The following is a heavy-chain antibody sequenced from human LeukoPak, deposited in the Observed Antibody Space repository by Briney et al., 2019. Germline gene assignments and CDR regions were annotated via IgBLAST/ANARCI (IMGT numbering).Heavy chain of an antibody. CDR1: GGSFSGYY. J-gene: IGHJ6*02. D-gene: IGHD1-1*01. V-gene: IGHV4-34*01. CDR2: INHSGST. CDR3: ARHQPWGTTMGPVMDV. Sequence: SETLSLTCAVYGGSFSGYYWSWIRQPPGKGLEWIGEINHSGSTNYNPSLKSRVTISVDTSKNQFSLKLSSVTAADTAVYYCARHQPWGTTMGPVMDVWGQGTTVTVSS.